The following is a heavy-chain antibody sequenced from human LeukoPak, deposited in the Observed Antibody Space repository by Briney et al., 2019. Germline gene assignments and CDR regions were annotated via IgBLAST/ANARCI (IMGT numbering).Heavy chain of an antibody. CDR1: GFSFDDYG. CDR3: ARDWVGDCSGGSCYYFDY. J-gene: IGHJ4*02. Sequence: GGSLRLSCVASGFSFDDYGMHWVRQTPGKRLEWVSGINWDGESTGYADSVKGRFTISRDNAKNSLYLQMNSLRAEDTAVYYCARDWVGDCSGGSCYYFDYWGQGTLVTVSS. D-gene: IGHD2-15*01. V-gene: IGHV3-20*04. CDR2: INWDGEST.